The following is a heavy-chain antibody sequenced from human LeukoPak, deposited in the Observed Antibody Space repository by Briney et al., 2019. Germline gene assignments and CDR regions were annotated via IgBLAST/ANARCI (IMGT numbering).Heavy chain of an antibody. CDR2: ISYDGSNK. CDR3: AKDRRRYCSGGSCYPGPDY. J-gene: IGHJ4*02. D-gene: IGHD2-15*01. CDR1: GFTFSSYG. Sequence: GGSLRLSCAASGFTFSSYGMHWVRQAPGKGLEWVAVISYDGSNKYYADSVKGRFTISRDNSKNTLYLQMNSLRAEDTAVYYCAKDRRRYCSGGSCYPGPDYWGQGTLVTVSS. V-gene: IGHV3-30*18.